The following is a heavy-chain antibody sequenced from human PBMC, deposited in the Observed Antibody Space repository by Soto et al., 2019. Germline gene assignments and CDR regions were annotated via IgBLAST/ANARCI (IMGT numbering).Heavy chain of an antibody. Sequence: ASVKVSCKASGYTFTGYYMHWVRQAPGQGLGWMGWINPNSGGTNYAQKFQGWVTMTRDTSISTAYMELSRLRSDDTAVYYCARADIYYYYGMDVWGQGTTVTVSS. J-gene: IGHJ6*02. V-gene: IGHV1-2*04. CDR3: ARADIYYYYGMDV. D-gene: IGHD2-15*01. CDR2: INPNSGGT. CDR1: GYTFTGYY.